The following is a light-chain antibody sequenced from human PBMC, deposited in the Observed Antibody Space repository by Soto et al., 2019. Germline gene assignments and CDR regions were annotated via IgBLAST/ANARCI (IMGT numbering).Light chain of an antibody. CDR3: QQRANWPLTT. CDR1: QSVSSN. Sequence: EIVMTQSPATLSVSPGERATLSCRASQSVSSNLAWYQQKPGQAPRLLIYGASNRATGIPARFSGSGSGTDFTLTIRSLEPEDFAIYYCQQRANWPLTTFGHGTRLEIK. J-gene: IGKJ5*01. CDR2: GAS. V-gene: IGKV3D-15*01.